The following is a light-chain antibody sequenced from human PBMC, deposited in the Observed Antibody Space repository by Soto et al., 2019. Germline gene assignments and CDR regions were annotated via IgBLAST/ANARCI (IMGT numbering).Light chain of an antibody. V-gene: IGKV3-15*01. CDR1: QSISSS. CDR3: QQYNNWWT. CDR2: GAS. Sequence: EIVMKNSPATLSVSPGESATLSCRASQSISSSKLAWYQQNPGQAPRLLMYGASNRATGISARFSGSGSGTEFTLTISSLQSEDFRVYYCQQYNNWWTFGQGTNVDI. J-gene: IGKJ1*01.